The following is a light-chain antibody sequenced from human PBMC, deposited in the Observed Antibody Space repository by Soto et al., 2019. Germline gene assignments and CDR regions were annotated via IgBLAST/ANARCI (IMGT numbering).Light chain of an antibody. J-gene: IGKJ5*01. V-gene: IGKV3D-20*02. CDR2: GAS. CDR1: QSVSSSY. CDR3: QQRNNWPPIT. Sequence: EMVLTQSLGTVSLSPGERATLSCRGSQSVSSSYLAWYQQKPGQAPRLLIYGASSRATGIPDRFSGSGSGTDFTLTISRLEPEDFAVYYCQQRNNWPPITFGQGTRLEIK.